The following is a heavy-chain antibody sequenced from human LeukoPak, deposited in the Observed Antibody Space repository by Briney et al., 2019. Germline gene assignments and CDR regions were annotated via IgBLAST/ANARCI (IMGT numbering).Heavy chain of an antibody. V-gene: IGHV4-39*07. CDR1: GGSISSSSYY. J-gene: IGHJ5*02. Sequence: KPSETLSLTCTVSGGSISSSSYYWGWIRQPPGKGLEWIGSIYYSGSTYYNPSLKSRVTISVDTSKNQFSLKLSSVTAADTAVYYCARSPLYYDFWSGYFGWFDPWGQGTLVTVSS. CDR2: IYYSGST. CDR3: ARSPLYYDFWSGYFGWFDP. D-gene: IGHD3-3*01.